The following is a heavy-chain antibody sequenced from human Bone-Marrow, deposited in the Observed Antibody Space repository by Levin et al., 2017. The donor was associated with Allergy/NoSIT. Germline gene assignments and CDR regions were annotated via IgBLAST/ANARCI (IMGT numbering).Heavy chain of an antibody. Sequence: ASETLSLTCAVYGGSFSGYYWSWIRQPPGKGLEWIGEINHSGSTNYNPSLKSRVTISVDTSKNQFSLKLSSVTAADTAVYYCARGPCKAAAVPWPEDGMDVWGQGTTVTVSS. V-gene: IGHV4-34*01. D-gene: IGHD6-13*01. CDR1: GGSFSGYY. J-gene: IGHJ6*02. CDR2: INHSGST. CDR3: ARGPCKAAAVPWPEDGMDV.